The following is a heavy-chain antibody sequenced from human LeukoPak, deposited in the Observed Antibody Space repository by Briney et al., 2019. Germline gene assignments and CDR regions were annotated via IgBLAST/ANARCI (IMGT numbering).Heavy chain of an antibody. CDR1: GGSISSYY. D-gene: IGHD4-17*01. Sequence: PSETLSLTCTVSGGSISSYYWGWIRQPPGKGLEWIGGIYYSGSTYYNPSLKSRVTISVDTSKNQFSLKLSSVTAADTAVYYCASSVTTLSDFDYWGQGTLVTVSS. CDR3: ASSVTTLSDFDY. J-gene: IGHJ4*02. V-gene: IGHV4-39*07. CDR2: IYYSGST.